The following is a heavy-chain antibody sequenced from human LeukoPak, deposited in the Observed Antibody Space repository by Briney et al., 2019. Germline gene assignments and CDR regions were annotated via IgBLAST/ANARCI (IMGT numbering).Heavy chain of an antibody. CDR3: AKNGGSYYLPFDY. D-gene: IGHD1-26*01. V-gene: IGHV3-23*01. CDR1: GFTFSSYA. CDR2: ISGSGGST. J-gene: IGHJ4*02. Sequence: AGGSLRLSCAASGFTFSSYAMSWVRQAPGKGLEWVSAISGSGGSTYYADSVKGRFTISRDNSKNTLYLQMNSLRAEDTAVYYCAKNGGSYYLPFDYWGQGTLVTVSS.